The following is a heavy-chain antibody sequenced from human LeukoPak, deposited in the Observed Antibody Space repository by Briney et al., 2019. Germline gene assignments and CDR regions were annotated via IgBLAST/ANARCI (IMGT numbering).Heavy chain of an antibody. J-gene: IGHJ5*02. CDR1: GYTFTSYD. V-gene: IGHV1-8*01. CDR2: MNPNSGNT. D-gene: IGHD3-10*01. Sequence: ASVKVSCKASGYTFTSYDINWVRQATGQGLEWMGWMNPNSGNTGYAQKFQGRVTMTRNTSISTAYMELSSLRSEDTAVYYCARGGRGKLWFRALLYGGGTKNWFDPWGQRTLVTVSS. CDR3: ARGGRGKLWFRALLYGGGTKNWFDP.